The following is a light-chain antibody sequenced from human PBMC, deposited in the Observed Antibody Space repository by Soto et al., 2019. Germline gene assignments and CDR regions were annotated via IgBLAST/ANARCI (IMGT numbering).Light chain of an antibody. J-gene: IGKJ3*01. CDR3: QKYSWVHV. CDR1: QGIRNY. Sequence: DIQMTQSPTSLSASVGDRVTITCRASQGIRNYVAWYQQIPGKAPKLLIYAASTLQSGVPSRFSGSGSGTDFPLTSNVLHPEDVASYCRQKYSWVHVFGPGTKVEIK. CDR2: AAS. V-gene: IGKV1-27*01.